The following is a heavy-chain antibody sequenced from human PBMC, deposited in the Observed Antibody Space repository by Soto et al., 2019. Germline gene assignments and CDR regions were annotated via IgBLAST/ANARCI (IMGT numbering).Heavy chain of an antibody. V-gene: IGHV3-23*01. CDR2: IGGDGEST. D-gene: IGHD2-15*01. CDR3: ARVGGFDP. J-gene: IGHJ5*02. CDR1: GFTFSRYA. Sequence: EEQLLESGGGLVKPGGSLRLSCAASGFTFSRYAMSWVRQIPGKGLECVSAIGGDGESTHYAESVKGRFTISRDNSKNTLYLQLNSLRVEDTAVYYCARVGGFDPWGQGTLVTVSS.